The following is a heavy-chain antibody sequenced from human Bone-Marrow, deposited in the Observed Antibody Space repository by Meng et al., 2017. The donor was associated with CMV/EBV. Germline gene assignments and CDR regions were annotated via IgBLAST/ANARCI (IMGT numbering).Heavy chain of an antibody. CDR2: ISSSGSTI. V-gene: IGHV3-48*03. D-gene: IGHD1-26*01. J-gene: IGHJ4*02. CDR3: ASDGSYYYFDY. Sequence: GESLKISCAASGFTFSSYEMNWVRQAPGKGLEWVSYISSSGSTIYYADSVKGRFTISRDNAKNSLYLQMNSQRAEDTAVYHCASDGSYYYFDYWGQGTLVTVSS. CDR1: GFTFSSYE.